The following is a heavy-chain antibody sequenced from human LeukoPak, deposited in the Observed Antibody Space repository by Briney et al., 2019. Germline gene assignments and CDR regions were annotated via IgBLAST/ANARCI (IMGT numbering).Heavy chain of an antibody. V-gene: IGHV1-8*01. Sequence: ASVKVSCKASGYTFTSYDINWVRQATGQGLEWMGWMNPNSGNTGYAQKFQGRVTMTRNTSISTAYMELSSLRSEDTAVYYCARSLSGSYYYYYGMEVWGQGTTVTVSS. J-gene: IGHJ6*02. CDR3: ARSLSGSYYYYYGMEV. CDR1: GYTFTSYD. CDR2: MNPNSGNT. D-gene: IGHD1-26*01.